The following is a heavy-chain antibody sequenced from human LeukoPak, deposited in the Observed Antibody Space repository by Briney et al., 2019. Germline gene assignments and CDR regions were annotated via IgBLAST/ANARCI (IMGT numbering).Heavy chain of an antibody. CDR3: ARGVYDFWSGYHPPAVAFDI. Sequence: SQTLSLTCAISGDSVSNNDAAWNWIRQSPSRGLEWLGMTYYRSKWYNDYAVSVKSRITINPDTSKNQFSLQLNSVTPEDTAVYYCARGVYDFWSGYHPPAVAFDIWGQGTMVTVSS. D-gene: IGHD3-3*01. J-gene: IGHJ3*02. CDR2: TYYRSKWYN. CDR1: GDSVSNNDAA. V-gene: IGHV6-1*01.